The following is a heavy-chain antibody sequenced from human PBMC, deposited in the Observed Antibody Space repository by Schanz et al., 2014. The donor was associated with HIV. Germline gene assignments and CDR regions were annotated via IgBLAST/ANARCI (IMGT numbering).Heavy chain of an antibody. Sequence: QGQLGGSGGGGVQPGRSLRLSCAASGFPFNSYGMHWVRQAPGKGLEGVTVISYDGRNKLYADSVKGRFTISRDNSKNTLSLHMNSLRVEDTAVYYCAKAKGSYSATTFYFDFWGQGTLVTVSS. CDR2: ISYDGRNK. CDR3: AKAKGSYSATTFYFDF. D-gene: IGHD1-26*01. CDR1: GFPFNSYG. V-gene: IGHV3-33*03. J-gene: IGHJ4*02.